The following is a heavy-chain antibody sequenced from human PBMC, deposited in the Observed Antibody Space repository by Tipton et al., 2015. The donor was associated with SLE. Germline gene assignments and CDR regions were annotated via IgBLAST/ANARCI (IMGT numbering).Heavy chain of an antibody. CDR1: GGSISSSSYY. Sequence: TLSLTCTVSGGSISSSSYYWGWIRQPPGKGLEWIGSIYYSGSTYYNPSLKSRVTISVDTSKNQFSLKLSSVTAADTAVYYCARGLRFGELPLNYYYMDVWGKGTTVTVSS. D-gene: IGHD3-10*01. CDR3: ARGLRFGELPLNYYYMDV. CDR2: IYYSGST. J-gene: IGHJ6*03. V-gene: IGHV4-39*07.